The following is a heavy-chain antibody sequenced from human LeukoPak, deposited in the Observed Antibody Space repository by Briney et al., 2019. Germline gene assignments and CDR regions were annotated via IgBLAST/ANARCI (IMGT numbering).Heavy chain of an antibody. V-gene: IGHV3-23*01. CDR2: ITSRDGRT. J-gene: IGHJ4*02. Sequence: GGSLRLSCAAPEFTFSRYAMTWVRQAPGKGLEWVSSITSRDGRTSYADPVKGRFTISRDNSKNTLYLQMNSLRAEDTGVYYCARDWGYCSSTSCHVFDYWGQGTLVTVSP. CDR1: EFTFSRYA. CDR3: ARDWGYCSSTSCHVFDY. D-gene: IGHD2-2*01.